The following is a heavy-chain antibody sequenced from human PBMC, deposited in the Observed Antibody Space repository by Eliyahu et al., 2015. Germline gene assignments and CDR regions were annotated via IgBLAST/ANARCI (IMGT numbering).Heavy chain of an antibody. CDR2: ISGSGGST. CDR1: GFTFXXXA. D-gene: IGHD6-13*01. J-gene: IGHJ6*02. V-gene: IGHV3-23*04. Sequence: EVQLVESGGGLVQPGGSLRLSCXASGFTFXXXAMSWVRQAPGKGLGWVSAISGSGGSTYYADSVKGRFTISRDNSKNTLYLQMNSLRAEDTAVYYCANLDSSSSTRYYYYGMDVWGQGTTVTVSS. CDR3: ANLDSSSSTRYYYYGMDV.